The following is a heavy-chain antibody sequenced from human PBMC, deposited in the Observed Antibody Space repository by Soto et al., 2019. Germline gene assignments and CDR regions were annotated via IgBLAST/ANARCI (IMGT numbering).Heavy chain of an antibody. J-gene: IGHJ6*02. CDR3: ARVTIFGRYYYYGMDV. CDR1: GGSISSYY. D-gene: IGHD3-3*01. V-gene: IGHV4-59*01. CDR2: IYYSGST. Sequence: SETLSLTCTVSGGSISSYYWSWIRQPPGKGLEWIGYIYYSGSTNYNPSLKSRVTISVDTSKNQFSPKLSSVTAADTAVYYCARVTIFGRYYYYGMDVWGQGTTVTVSS.